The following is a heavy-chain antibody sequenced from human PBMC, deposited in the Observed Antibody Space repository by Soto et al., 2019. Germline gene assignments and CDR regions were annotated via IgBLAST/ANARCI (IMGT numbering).Heavy chain of an antibody. J-gene: IGHJ6*02. CDR1: GGSLSSYY. V-gene: IGHV4-59*08. CDR3: ARGGNSAYEVYYYYGMDV. D-gene: IGHD5-12*01. Sequence: SETLSLTCTVSGGSLSSYYWTWIRQSPGKGLEWIGYVYFSGNTNYNPSLKSRVTISIDTSKNQFSLNLTSVTAADTAVYYCARGGNSAYEVYYYYGMDVWGQGTTVTVSS. CDR2: VYFSGNT.